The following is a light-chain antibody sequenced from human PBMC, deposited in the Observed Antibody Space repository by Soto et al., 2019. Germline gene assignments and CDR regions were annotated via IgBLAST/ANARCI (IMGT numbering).Light chain of an antibody. CDR2: GNN. CDR3: SSYMGSNTYV. Sequence: QSVLTQPPSVSGAPGQRVTISCTGSSSNIGAGHDVHWYQQVPGTAPKLLIYGNNNRPSGVPDRFSGSKSGTSASLAITGLQTEDEADYYCSSYMGSNTYVFGSGTKLTVL. J-gene: IGLJ1*01. V-gene: IGLV1-40*01. CDR1: SSNIGAGHD.